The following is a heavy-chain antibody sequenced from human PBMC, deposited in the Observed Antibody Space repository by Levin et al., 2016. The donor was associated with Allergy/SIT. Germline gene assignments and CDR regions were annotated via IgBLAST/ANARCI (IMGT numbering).Heavy chain of an antibody. Sequence: GESLKISCAASGFTFSSYAMSWVRQAPGKGLEWVSAISGSGGSTYYADSVKGRFTISRDNSKNTLYLQMNSLRAEDTAVYYCASLAAAGNYYYYYGMDVWGQGTTVTVSS. V-gene: IGHV3-23*01. CDR3: ASLAAAGNYYYYYGMDV. CDR2: ISGSGGST. CDR1: GFTFSSYA. J-gene: IGHJ6*02. D-gene: IGHD6-13*01.